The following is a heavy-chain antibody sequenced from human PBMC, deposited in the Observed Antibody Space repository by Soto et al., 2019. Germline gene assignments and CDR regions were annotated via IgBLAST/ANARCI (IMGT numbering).Heavy chain of an antibody. J-gene: IGHJ6*02. CDR2: INHSGST. CDR3: ARVTGRYYYGMDV. CDR1: GGSFSGYY. V-gene: IGHV4-34*01. Sequence: QVQLQQWGAGLLKPSETLSLTCAVYGGSFSGYYWSWIRQPPGKGLEWIGEINHSGSTNYNPSLTSGVTISVDTSKNQFSLKLSSVTAADTAVYYCARVTGRYYYGMDVWGQGTTVTVSS.